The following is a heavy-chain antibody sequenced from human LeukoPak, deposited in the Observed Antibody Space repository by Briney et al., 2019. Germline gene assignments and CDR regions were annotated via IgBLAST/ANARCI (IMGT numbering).Heavy chain of an antibody. CDR2: ISGYNGNT. CDR1: GYTFTSHG. CDR3: ARAALTAPYLDY. Sequence: ASVKVSCKASGYTFTSHGFSWVRQAPGQGLEWMGWISGYNGNTNYAQKLQGRVTMTTDTSTRTAYMELRSLRSDDTAVYYCARAALTAPYLDYWGQGTLVTVSS. D-gene: IGHD2-21*02. J-gene: IGHJ4*02. V-gene: IGHV1-18*01.